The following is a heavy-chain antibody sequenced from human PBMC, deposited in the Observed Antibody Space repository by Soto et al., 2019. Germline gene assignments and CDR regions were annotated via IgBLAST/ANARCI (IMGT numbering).Heavy chain of an antibody. CDR1: GFTFSSYG. CDR3: AKDKVAGPPGYFDY. V-gene: IGHV3-30*18. CDR2: ISYDGSNK. D-gene: IGHD6-19*01. J-gene: IGHJ4*02. Sequence: PGGSLRLSCAASGFTFSSYGMHWVRQAPGKGLEWVAVISYDGSNKYYADSVKGRFTISRDNSKNTLYLQMNSLRAEDTAVYYCAKDKVAGPPGYFDYWGQGTLVTVSS.